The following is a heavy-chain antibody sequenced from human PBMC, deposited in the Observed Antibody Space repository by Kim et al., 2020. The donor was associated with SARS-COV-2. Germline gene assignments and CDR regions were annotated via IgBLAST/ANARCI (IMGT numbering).Heavy chain of an antibody. CDR3: ARDRGGAAAGTPNAFDI. V-gene: IGHV4-59*13. D-gene: IGHD6-13*01. CDR1: GGSISSYY. CDR2: IYYSGST. Sequence: SETLSLTCTVSGGSISSYYWSWIRQPPGKGLEWIGYIYYSGSTNYNPSLKSRVTISVDTSKNQFSLKLSSVTAADTAVYYCARDRGGAAAGTPNAFDIWG. J-gene: IGHJ3*02.